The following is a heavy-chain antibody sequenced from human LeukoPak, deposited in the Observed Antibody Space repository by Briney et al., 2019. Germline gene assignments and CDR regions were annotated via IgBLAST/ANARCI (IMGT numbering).Heavy chain of an antibody. Sequence: ASVKVSCKASGYTFTGYYMHWVRQAPGQGLEWMGWINPNSGGTNYAQKLQGRVTMTTDTSTSTAYMELRSLRSDDTAVYYCARDLAAAGPDDFDYWGQGTLVTVSS. CDR3: ARDLAAAGPDDFDY. D-gene: IGHD6-13*01. CDR2: INPNSGGT. V-gene: IGHV1-2*02. CDR1: GYTFTGYY. J-gene: IGHJ4*02.